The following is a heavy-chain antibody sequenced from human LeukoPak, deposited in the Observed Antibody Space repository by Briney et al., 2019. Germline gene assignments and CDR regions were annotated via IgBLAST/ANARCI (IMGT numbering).Heavy chain of an antibody. Sequence: PGGSLRLSCAASGFTFSNYRMNWVRQAPGKGLEWVAFIRYDGSNKYYADSVKGRFTISRDNSKNTLYLQMNSLRAEDTAVYYCAKLGCSSTSCYDGGSDYWGQGTLVTVSS. V-gene: IGHV3-30*02. CDR3: AKLGCSSTSCYDGGSDY. D-gene: IGHD2-2*01. CDR1: GFTFSNYR. J-gene: IGHJ4*02. CDR2: IRYDGSNK.